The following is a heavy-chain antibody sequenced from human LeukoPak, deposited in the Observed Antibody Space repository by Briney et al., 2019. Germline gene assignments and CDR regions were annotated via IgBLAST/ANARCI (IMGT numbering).Heavy chain of an antibody. CDR1: GGTFSSYA. V-gene: IGHV1-69*13. CDR2: IIPIFGTA. D-gene: IGHD6-19*01. Sequence: SVKVSCKASGGTFSSYAISWVRQAPGQGLEWMGGIIPIFGTANYAQKFQGRVTITADESTSTAYMELSSLRSEDTAVYYCARGPVAGTLSSYYYGMDVWGQGTTVTVSS. J-gene: IGHJ6*02. CDR3: ARGPVAGTLSSYYYGMDV.